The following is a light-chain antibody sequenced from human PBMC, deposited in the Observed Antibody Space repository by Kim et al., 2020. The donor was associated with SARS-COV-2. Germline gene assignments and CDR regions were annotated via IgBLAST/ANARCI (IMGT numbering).Light chain of an antibody. CDR3: NSRDSNDNVV. J-gene: IGLJ2*01. CDR2: GKN. Sequence: VALGKTGRITCKGERLRRYYATWYQQKPGQDPILVIYGKNNRPSGIPDRFSGSSSGNTASLTITGTQAGDEADYYCNSRDSNDNVVFGGGTQLTVL. V-gene: IGLV3-19*01. CDR1: RLRRYY.